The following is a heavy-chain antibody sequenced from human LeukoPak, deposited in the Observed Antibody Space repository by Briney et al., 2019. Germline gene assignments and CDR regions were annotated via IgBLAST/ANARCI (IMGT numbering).Heavy chain of an antibody. V-gene: IGHV3-33*01. J-gene: IGHJ4*02. D-gene: IGHD2-21*02. CDR2: IWYDGSNK. CDR1: GFTFSSYG. CDR3: ARDLKGDGYFDY. Sequence: PGGSLRLSCAASGFTFSSYGMHWVRQAPGKGLEWVAVIWYDGSNKYYADSVKGRFTISRDNSKNTLYLQMNSLRAEDTAVYYCARDLKGDGYFDYWGQGTLVTVSS.